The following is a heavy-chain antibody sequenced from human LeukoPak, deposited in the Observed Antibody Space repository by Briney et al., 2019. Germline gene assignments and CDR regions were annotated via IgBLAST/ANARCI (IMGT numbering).Heavy chain of an antibody. CDR3: AREVGGGYNTH. J-gene: IGHJ4*02. CDR1: GGSISSSSYY. V-gene: IGHV4-61*01. D-gene: IGHD5-24*01. CDR2: IYYSGST. Sequence: SETLSLTCTVSGGSISSSSYYWSWIRQPPGKGLEWIGYIYYSGSTNYNPSLKSRVTISVDTSKNQFSLKLSSVTAADTAVYYCAREVGGGYNTHWGQGTLVTVSS.